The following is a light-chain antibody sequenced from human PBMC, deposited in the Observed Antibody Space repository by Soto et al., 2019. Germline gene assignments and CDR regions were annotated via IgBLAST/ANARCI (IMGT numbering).Light chain of an antibody. CDR2: DVS. J-gene: IGLJ2*01. V-gene: IGLV2-14*01. CDR3: SSYTSGSSVVL. Sequence: QSVLTQPASVSGSPGQSITISCTGTSSDVGGYNYVSWYQQYPGQVPKLMIYDVSNRPSGVSNRFSGSKSSNTASLTISGLQAEDEADYYCSSYTSGSSVVLFGGGTKLTVL. CDR1: SSDVGGYNY.